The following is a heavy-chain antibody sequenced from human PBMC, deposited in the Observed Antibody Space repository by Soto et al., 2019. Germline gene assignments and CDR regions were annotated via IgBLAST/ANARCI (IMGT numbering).Heavy chain of an antibody. CDR3: SVSGYESHYYYYMDV. D-gene: IGHD5-12*01. V-gene: IGHV3-23*01. CDR1: GFTFSSYA. J-gene: IGHJ6*03. CDR2: ISGSGGST. Sequence: EVQLLESGGGLVQPGGSLRLSCAASGFTFSSYAMSWVRQAPGKGLEWVSAISGSGGSTYYADSVKGRFTISRDNSKNTLYRQMNSLRAEDTAVYYCSVSGYESHYYYYMDVWGKGTTVTVSS.